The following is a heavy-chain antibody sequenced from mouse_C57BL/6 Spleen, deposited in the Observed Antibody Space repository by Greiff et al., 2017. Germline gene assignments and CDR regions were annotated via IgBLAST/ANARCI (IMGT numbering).Heavy chain of an antibody. CDR1: GYAFSSYW. V-gene: IGHV1-80*01. Sequence: VQLQQSGAELVKPGASVKISCKASGYAFSSYWMNWVKQRPGKGLEWIGQIYPGDGDTNYNGKFKGKATLTADKSSSTAYMQLSSLTSEDSAVYFCARVTGTGGLYFDYWGQGTTLTVSS. J-gene: IGHJ2*01. D-gene: IGHD4-1*01. CDR3: ARVTGTGGLYFDY. CDR2: IYPGDGDT.